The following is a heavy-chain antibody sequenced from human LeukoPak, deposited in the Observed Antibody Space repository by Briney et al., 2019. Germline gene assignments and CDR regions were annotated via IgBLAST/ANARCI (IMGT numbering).Heavy chain of an antibody. Sequence: GGSLRLSCTASGFTFTSYWMQRVRQAPGEGLVWVSCINNDGSSTNYADSVKGRFTISRDNSKNTVYLQMDSLRTEDTAVYYCVRGEAHDSWGQGTLITVSS. CDR3: VRGEAHDS. D-gene: IGHD1-26*01. V-gene: IGHV3-74*01. CDR2: INNDGSST. CDR1: GFTFTSYW. J-gene: IGHJ4*02.